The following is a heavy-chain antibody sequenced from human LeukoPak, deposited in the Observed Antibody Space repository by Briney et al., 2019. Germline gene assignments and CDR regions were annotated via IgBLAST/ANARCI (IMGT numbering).Heavy chain of an antibody. Sequence: GGSLRLSCAASGFTFSSYEMNWVRQAPGKGLEWVSYINSSGSTIYYADSVKGRFTISRDNAKNSLYLQMNSLRAEDTAVYYCAREAWGSYLRYFDYWGQGTLVTVSS. D-gene: IGHD1-26*01. J-gene: IGHJ4*02. V-gene: IGHV3-48*03. CDR1: GFTFSSYE. CDR3: AREAWGSYLRYFDY. CDR2: INSSGSTI.